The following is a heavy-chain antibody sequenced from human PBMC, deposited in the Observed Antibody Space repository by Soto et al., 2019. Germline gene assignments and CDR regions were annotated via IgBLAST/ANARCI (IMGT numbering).Heavy chain of an antibody. D-gene: IGHD2-2*01. CDR3: ARAWYQLVSTWFDP. Sequence: SVKVSCKASGYTFTSYAMHWVRQAPGQRLEWMGWINAGNGNTKYSQKFQGRVIITRGTSASTVYMQLSNLRSEDTAVYYCARAWYQLVSTWFDPWGQGTQVTVSS. V-gene: IGHV1-3*01. CDR1: GYTFTSYA. J-gene: IGHJ5*02. CDR2: INAGNGNT.